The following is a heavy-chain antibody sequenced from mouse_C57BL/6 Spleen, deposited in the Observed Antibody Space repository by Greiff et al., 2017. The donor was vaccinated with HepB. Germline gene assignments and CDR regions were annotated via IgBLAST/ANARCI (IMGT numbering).Heavy chain of an antibody. CDR2: ISDGGSYT. V-gene: IGHV5-4*01. J-gene: IGHJ4*01. Sequence: EVQLQESGGGLVKPGGSLKLSCAASGFTFSSYAMSWVRQTPEKRLEWVATISDGGSYTYYPDNVKGRFTISRDNAKNNLYLQMSHLKSEDTAMYYCARVGDYYGSSYDAMDYWGQGTSVTVSS. CDR1: GFTFSSYA. D-gene: IGHD1-1*01. CDR3: ARVGDYYGSSYDAMDY.